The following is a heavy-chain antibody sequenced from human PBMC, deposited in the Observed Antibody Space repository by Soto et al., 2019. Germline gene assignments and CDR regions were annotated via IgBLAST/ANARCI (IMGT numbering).Heavy chain of an antibody. J-gene: IGHJ5*02. CDR2: IIPIFGTA. D-gene: IGHD6-13*01. Sequence: QVQLVQSGAEVKKPGSSVKVSCKASGGTFSSYAISWVRQAPGQVLEWMGGIIPIFGTANYAQQFQGRVTITADKSTSTAYMELSSLRSEDTAVYYCARDRCNSSSFNWFDPWGQGTLVTVSS. V-gene: IGHV1-69*06. CDR3: ARDRCNSSSFNWFDP. CDR1: GGTFSSYA.